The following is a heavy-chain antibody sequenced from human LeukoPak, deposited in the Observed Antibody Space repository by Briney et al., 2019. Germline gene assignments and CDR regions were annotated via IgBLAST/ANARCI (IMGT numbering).Heavy chain of an antibody. CDR3: ARDGYEYLDH. D-gene: IGHD3-22*01. Sequence: SETLSLTCTVSGGSMTNYYWSWIRQPPGRGLEWVAFIYYTGGSTSYNPSLKSRVTISIDTSKNQFSLKLNSLTAADTAVYYCARDGYEYLDHWGQGTLVSVPP. V-gene: IGHV4-59*01. CDR2: IYYTGGST. J-gene: IGHJ4*02. CDR1: GGSMTNYY.